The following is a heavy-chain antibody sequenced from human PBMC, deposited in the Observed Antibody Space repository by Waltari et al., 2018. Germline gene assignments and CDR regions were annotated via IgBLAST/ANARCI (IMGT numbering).Heavy chain of an antibody. Sequence: EVQLLESGGGLVQPGGSLRLSCAASGFTFSTYAMSWVRQAPGQGLEWVSTISGSGGSTFYADSVKGRFTISRDNSKNTLYVQMNSLRAEDTAVYYCAKDRSMVRGVIISGGDYWGQGTLVTVSS. CDR2: ISGSGGST. CDR3: AKDRSMVRGVIISGGDY. J-gene: IGHJ4*02. D-gene: IGHD3-10*01. V-gene: IGHV3-23*01. CDR1: GFTFSTYA.